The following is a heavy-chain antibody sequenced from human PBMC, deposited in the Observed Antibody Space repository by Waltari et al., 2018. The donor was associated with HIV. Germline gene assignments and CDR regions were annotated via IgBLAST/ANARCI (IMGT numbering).Heavy chain of an antibody. CDR3: TRDENSSGWYGYDY. J-gene: IGHJ4*02. CDR2: IRSKAYGGTT. D-gene: IGHD6-19*01. V-gene: IGHV3-49*05. CDR1: GFTFGDYA. Sequence: EVQLVESGGGLVKPGRSLRLSCTASGFTFGDYAMSWFRQAPGKGLEWVGFIRSKAYGGTTEYAASVKGRFTISRDDSKSIAYLQMNSLKTEDTAVYYCTRDENSSGWYGYDYWGQGTLVTVSS.